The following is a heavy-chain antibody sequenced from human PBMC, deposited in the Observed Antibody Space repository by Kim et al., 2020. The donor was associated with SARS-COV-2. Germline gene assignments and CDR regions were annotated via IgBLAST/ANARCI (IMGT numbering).Heavy chain of an antibody. J-gene: IGHJ6*01. CDR1: GFTFSSYA. V-gene: IGHV3-30-3*01. D-gene: IGHD4-17*01. CDR2: ISYDGSNK. CDR3: AREVTTVRYYYYYYGIDV. Sequence: GGSLRLSCAASGFTFSSYAMHWVRQAPGKGLEWVAVISYDGSNKYYADSVKGRFTISRDNSKNTLYLQMNSLRAEDTAVYYCAREVTTVRYYYYYYGIDV.